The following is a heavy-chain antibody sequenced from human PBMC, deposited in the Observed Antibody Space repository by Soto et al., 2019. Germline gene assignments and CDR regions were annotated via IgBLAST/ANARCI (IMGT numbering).Heavy chain of an antibody. CDR2: IYYSGST. V-gene: IGHV4-59*01. CDR1: RHSISSYS. D-gene: IGHD5-12*01. Sequence: SETLSLTCTVSRHSISSYSWSWIRQPPGKGLEWIGYIYYSGSTNYNPSLKSRVTISVDTSKNQFSLKLSSVTAADTAVYYCARDSSGYDYYPFDYWGQGTLVTVSS. CDR3: ARDSSGYDYYPFDY. J-gene: IGHJ4*02.